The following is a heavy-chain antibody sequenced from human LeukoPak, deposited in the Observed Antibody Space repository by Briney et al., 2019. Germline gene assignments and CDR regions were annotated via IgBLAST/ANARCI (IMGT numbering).Heavy chain of an antibody. CDR3: AILPGYSSGWYEVNY. J-gene: IGHJ4*02. D-gene: IGHD6-13*01. V-gene: IGHV3-23*01. CDR2: ISGNGGST. CDR1: GFTFSSYA. Sequence: GGSLRLSCAASGFTFSSYAMSWVRQAPGKGLEWVPGISGNGGSTYYADSVKGRFTISRDNSRNTLYLQMNSPRAEDTAVYYCAILPGYSSGWYEVNYWGQGTLVTVSS.